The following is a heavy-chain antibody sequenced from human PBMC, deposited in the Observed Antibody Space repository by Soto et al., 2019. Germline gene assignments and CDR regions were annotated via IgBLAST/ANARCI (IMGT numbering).Heavy chain of an antibody. CDR1: GFTFSGYA. D-gene: IGHD4-4*01. CDR2: ITGTGGST. CDR3: ARSPFTVTMYGHFDY. Sequence: EVQVLESGGGWVQPGGSLRLSCAASGFTFSGYAMSWVRQAPGKGLEWVSTITGTGGSTYYADSVTGRFTISRDKSKNTVYLQMSSLRSEDTAVYYCARSPFTVTMYGHFDYWGQGTLVTVSS. V-gene: IGHV3-23*01. J-gene: IGHJ4*02.